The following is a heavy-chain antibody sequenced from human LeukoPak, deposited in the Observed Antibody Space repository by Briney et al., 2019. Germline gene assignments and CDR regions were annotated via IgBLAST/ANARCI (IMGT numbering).Heavy chain of an antibody. CDR1: GGTFSSYA. CDR3: ARDSSVVVVPAAIEEHYYYYGMDV. CDR2: ISAYNGNT. V-gene: IGHV1-18*01. Sequence: ASVKVSCKASGGTFSSYAISWVRQAPGQGLEWMGWISAYNGNTNYAQKLQGRVTMTTDTSTSTAYMELRSLRSDDTAVYYCARDSSVVVVPAAIEEHYYYYGMDVWGQGTTVTVSS. J-gene: IGHJ6*02. D-gene: IGHD2-2*01.